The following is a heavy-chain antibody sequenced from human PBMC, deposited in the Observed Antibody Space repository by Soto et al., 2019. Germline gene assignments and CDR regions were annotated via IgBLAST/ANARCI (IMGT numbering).Heavy chain of an antibody. CDR1: GYTFTGYY. J-gene: IGHJ6*02. V-gene: IGHV1-2*02. CDR3: ARDKIAARTYYYYYGMDV. CDR2: INPNSGGT. D-gene: IGHD6-6*01. Sequence: EASVKVSCKASGYTFTGYYMHWVRQAPGQGLEWMGWINPNSGGTNYAQKFQGRVTMTRDTSISTAYMELSRLRSDDTAVYYCARDKIAARTYYYYYGMDVWGQGTTVTVSS.